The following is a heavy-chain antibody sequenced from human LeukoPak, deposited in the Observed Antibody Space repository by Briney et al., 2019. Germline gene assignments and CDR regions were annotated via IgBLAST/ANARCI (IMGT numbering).Heavy chain of an antibody. CDR2: INQDGSER. J-gene: IGHJ4*02. D-gene: IGHD3-10*01. CDR1: GFTFSSYW. Sequence: GGSLRLSCAAFGFTFSSYWMTWVRQAPGKGLEWVGNINQDGSERYYVDSMKGRFTISRDNAKNSLYLQMNSLRAEDTAVYYCARERASESYYKAPPFDYCGQGTLVTVSS. V-gene: IGHV3-7*01. CDR3: ARERASESYYKAPPFDY.